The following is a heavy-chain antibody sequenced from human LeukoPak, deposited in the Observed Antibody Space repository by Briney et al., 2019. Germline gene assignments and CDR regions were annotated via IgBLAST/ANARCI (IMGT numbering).Heavy chain of an antibody. CDR1: GFTFSSYS. D-gene: IGHD3-16*01. CDR2: ISSSSSYI. V-gene: IGHV3-21*01. J-gene: IGHJ6*02. Sequence: PGGSLRLSCAASGFTFSSYSMNWVRQAPGKGLEWVSSISSSSSYIYYADSVKGRFTISRDNAKNSLYLQMNSLRAEDPAVYYCARSRVYDYVWGDRPPSYYYYYGMDVWGQGTTVTVSS. CDR3: ARSRVYDYVWGDRPPSYYYYYGMDV.